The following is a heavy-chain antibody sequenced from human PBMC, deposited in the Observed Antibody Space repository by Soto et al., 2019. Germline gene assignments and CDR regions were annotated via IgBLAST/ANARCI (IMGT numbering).Heavy chain of an antibody. CDR1: GGSISSYY. V-gene: IGHV4-34*01. Sequence: SETLSLTCTVSGGSISSYYWNWIRQPPGKGLEWIGEINHTGGTHYNPSLKSRVTMSVDTSKNQFSLRLSSVTAADTAIYYCATRITVFGLLIPPFDPWGQGTQVTVSS. D-gene: IGHD3-3*01. CDR3: ATRITVFGLLIPPFDP. J-gene: IGHJ5*02. CDR2: INHTGGT.